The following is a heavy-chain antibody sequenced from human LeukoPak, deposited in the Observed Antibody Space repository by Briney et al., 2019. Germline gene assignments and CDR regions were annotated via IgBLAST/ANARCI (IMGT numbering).Heavy chain of an antibody. CDR2: ISYDGSNK. V-gene: IGHV3-30*04. CDR3: ARSRLADFDY. D-gene: IGHD6-19*01. CDR1: GFTFSSYA. Sequence: PGGPLRLSCAAPGFTFSSYAMHWVRQAPGKGLEWVAVISYDGSNKYYADSVKGRFTISRDNSKNTLYLQMNSLRVEDTAVYYCARSRLADFDYWGQGTLVTVSS. J-gene: IGHJ4*02.